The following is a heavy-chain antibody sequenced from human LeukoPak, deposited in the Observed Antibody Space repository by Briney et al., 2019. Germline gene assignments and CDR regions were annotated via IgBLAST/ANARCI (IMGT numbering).Heavy chain of an antibody. Sequence: ASVKVSCKPSGYTFTRYYMHWVRQAPGQGLEWMGWMNPNSGGTNYLQKFQGRVTVTRDTSISTAYMELSRLTSDDTAVYYCARGGLVGATDSIAYWGQGTMVTVSS. CDR2: MNPNSGGT. J-gene: IGHJ4*02. V-gene: IGHV1-2*02. D-gene: IGHD1-26*01. CDR1: GYTFTRYY. CDR3: ARGGLVGATDSIAY.